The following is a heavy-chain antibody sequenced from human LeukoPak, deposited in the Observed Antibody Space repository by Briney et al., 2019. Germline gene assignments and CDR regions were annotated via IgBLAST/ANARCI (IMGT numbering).Heavy chain of an antibody. Sequence: GGSLRLSCAASGFTFSSYSINWVRQAPGKGLEWVSSISSTSTYMYYADSVKGRFTISRVNAKNSLFLQMNSLRAEDTAVYYCARNTFCSSSSCQTALDYWGQGTLVTVSS. J-gene: IGHJ4*02. CDR2: ISSTSTYM. CDR3: ARNTFCSSSSCQTALDY. D-gene: IGHD2-15*01. CDR1: GFTFSSYS. V-gene: IGHV3-21*01.